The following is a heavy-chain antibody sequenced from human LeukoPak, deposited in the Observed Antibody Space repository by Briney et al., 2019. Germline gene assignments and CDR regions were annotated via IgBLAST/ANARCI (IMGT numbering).Heavy chain of an antibody. Sequence: SQTLSLTCTVSGVSICSGGNYWGWIRPLPGKGLEWIGYIYYSASTYYNPSLKSRLTISVDTSKNQFSLKLSSVTAADTAVYYCARRGWGDWFDPWGRGTLVTVSS. CDR2: IYYSAST. CDR1: GVSICSGGNY. J-gene: IGHJ5*02. V-gene: IGHV4-31*03. CDR3: ARRGWGDWFDP. D-gene: IGHD3-16*01.